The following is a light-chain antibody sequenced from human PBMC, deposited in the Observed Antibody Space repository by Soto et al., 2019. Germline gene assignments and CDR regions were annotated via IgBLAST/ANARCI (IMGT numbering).Light chain of an antibody. Sequence: DIQMTQSPSSLSASVGDRVTITCRASQGISNYLAWYQQKQGKVPRLLICAASTLQSGVPSRFSGSGSGTDFTLTISSLQPENFATYSRQKYNSAPLTFGGGIKVEIK. CDR3: QKYNSAPLT. CDR1: QGISNY. V-gene: IGKV1-27*01. CDR2: AAS. J-gene: IGKJ4*01.